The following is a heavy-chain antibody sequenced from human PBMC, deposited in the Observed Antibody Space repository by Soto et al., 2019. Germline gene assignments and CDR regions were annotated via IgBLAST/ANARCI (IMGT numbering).Heavy chain of an antibody. Sequence: QLQLQESGPGLVKPSETLSLTCTVSGGSISSSSYYWGWIRQPPGKGLEWIGSIYYSGSTYYNPSLKSRVTISVDTSKNQFSLKLSSVTAADTAVYYCARRGSGTGTPIHYWGQGTLVTVSS. CDR1: GGSISSSSYY. J-gene: IGHJ4*02. D-gene: IGHD1-1*01. CDR3: ARRGSGTGTPIHY. CDR2: IYYSGST. V-gene: IGHV4-39*01.